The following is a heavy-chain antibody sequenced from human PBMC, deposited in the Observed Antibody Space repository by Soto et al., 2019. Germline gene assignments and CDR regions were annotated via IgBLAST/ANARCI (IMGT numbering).Heavy chain of an antibody. Sequence: GGSLRLSCAASGFTFSSYGMHWVRQAPGKGLEWVAVISYDGSNKYYADSVKGRFTISRDNSKNTLYLQMNSLRAEDTAVYYCATGYCSGGSCYSAWYGMDVWGQGTTVTVSS. CDR3: ATGYCSGGSCYSAWYGMDV. V-gene: IGHV3-30*03. CDR1: GFTFSSYG. D-gene: IGHD2-15*01. J-gene: IGHJ6*01. CDR2: ISYDGSNK.